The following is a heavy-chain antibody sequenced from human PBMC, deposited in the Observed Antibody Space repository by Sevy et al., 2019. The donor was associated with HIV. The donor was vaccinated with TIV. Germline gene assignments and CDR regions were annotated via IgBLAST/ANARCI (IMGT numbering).Heavy chain of an antibody. D-gene: IGHD3-22*01. Sequence: ASVKVSCKASGYTFTSYGISWVRQAPGQGLEWMGWISAYNGNTNYAQKLQGRVTMTTDTSTSTAYMELRSLRSDDTAVYYSARRPTYYYDSSGYLLDAFDNWGQGTMVTVSS. J-gene: IGHJ3*02. V-gene: IGHV1-18*01. CDR3: ARRPTYYYDSSGYLLDAFDN. CDR2: ISAYNGNT. CDR1: GYTFTSYG.